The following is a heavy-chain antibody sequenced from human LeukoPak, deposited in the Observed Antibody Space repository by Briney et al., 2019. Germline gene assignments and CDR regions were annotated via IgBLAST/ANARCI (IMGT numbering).Heavy chain of an antibody. CDR2: FDPEDGET. CDR3: ATMSPVCSGGSCYSGVGGMDV. V-gene: IGHV1-24*01. CDR1: GYTFTSYD. D-gene: IGHD2-15*01. J-gene: IGHJ6*02. Sequence: ASVKVSCKASGYTFTSYDINWVRQATGQGLEWMGGFDPEDGETIYAQKFQGRVTMTEDTSTDTAYMELSSLRSEDTAVYYCATMSPVCSGGSCYSGVGGMDVWGQGTTVTVSS.